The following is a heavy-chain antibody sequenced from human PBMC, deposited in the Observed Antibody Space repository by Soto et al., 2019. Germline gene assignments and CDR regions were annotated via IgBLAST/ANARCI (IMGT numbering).Heavy chain of an antibody. Sequence: AGGSLRLSCAASGFTFSSYAMSWVRQAPGKGLEWVSAISGSGGSTYYADSVKGRFTISRDNSKNTLYLQMNSLRAEDTAVYYCAKVATTYYYYYYGMDVWGQGTTVTVSS. CDR3: AKVATTYYYYYYGMDV. CDR1: GFTFSSYA. J-gene: IGHJ6*02. V-gene: IGHV3-23*01. D-gene: IGHD5-12*01. CDR2: ISGSGGST.